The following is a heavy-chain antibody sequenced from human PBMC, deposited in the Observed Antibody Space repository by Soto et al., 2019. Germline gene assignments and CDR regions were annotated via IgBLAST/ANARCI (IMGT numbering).Heavy chain of an antibody. CDR3: ERRGGVARNTAMAPDYYYYYMDV. CDR1: GGTFSSYT. Sequence: QVQLVQSGAEVKKPGSSVKVSCKASGGTFSSYTISWVRQAPGQGLEWMGRIIPILGIANYAQKFQGRVKVTADKSTSTANMALTSLKPEDTAVYYWERRGGVARNTAMAPDYYYYYMDVWGKGTTVTVSS. CDR2: IIPILGIA. J-gene: IGHJ6*03. V-gene: IGHV1-69*02. D-gene: IGHD5-18*01.